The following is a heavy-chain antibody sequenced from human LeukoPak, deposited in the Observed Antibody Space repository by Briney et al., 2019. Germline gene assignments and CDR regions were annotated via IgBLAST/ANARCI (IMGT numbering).Heavy chain of an antibody. CDR1: GGSISSGSYY. CDR3: AREWKQLVEGGNYFDY. CDR2: IYTSGST. D-gene: IGHD6-6*01. J-gene: IGHJ4*02. V-gene: IGHV4-61*02. Sequence: SQTLSLTCTVCGGSISSGSYYWSWIRQPAGKGLEWIGRIYTSGSTNYNPSLKSRVTISVDTSRNQFSLKLSSVTAADTAVYYCAREWKQLVEGGNYFDYWGQGTLVTVSS.